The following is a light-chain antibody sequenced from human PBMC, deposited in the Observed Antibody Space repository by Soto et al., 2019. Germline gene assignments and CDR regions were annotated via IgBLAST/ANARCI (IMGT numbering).Light chain of an antibody. CDR1: SSDINSYNY. Sequence: QSALTQPPSASGSPGQSVTISCTGTSSDINSYNYVSWYQQYPGKAPKLMIYEVTKRPSGVPDRFSGSKSGNTASLTVSGLQAEDEADYYCSSYTSSSTWVFGGGTKLTVL. V-gene: IGLV2-8*01. CDR2: EVT. J-gene: IGLJ3*02. CDR3: SSYTSSSTWV.